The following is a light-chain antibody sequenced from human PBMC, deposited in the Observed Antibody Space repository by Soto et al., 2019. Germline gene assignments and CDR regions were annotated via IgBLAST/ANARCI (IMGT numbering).Light chain of an antibody. CDR3: QQYNNWPPTWT. J-gene: IGKJ1*01. V-gene: IGKV3-15*01. CDR2: GVS. Sequence: EILMTQSPATLSVSPGERATRSCRASQIVSSNLAWYQQKPGQAPRLLIYGVSTRATGIPARFSGSGSGTEFTLTISSLQPEDFAVYYCQQYNNWPPTWTFGQGTKVDIK. CDR1: QIVSSN.